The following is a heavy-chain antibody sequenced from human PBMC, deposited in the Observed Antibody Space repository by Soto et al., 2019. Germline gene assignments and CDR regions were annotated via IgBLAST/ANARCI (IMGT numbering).Heavy chain of an antibody. J-gene: IGHJ6*02. Sequence: PGGSLRLSCAASGFTFINYAMNWVRQATGKGLEWVSAIGTAGDTYYPGSVKGRFTISRENAKNSLYLQMNSLRAGDTAVYYCARGPRGRLWSHYYYYGMDVWGQGTTVTVS. D-gene: IGHD2-21*01. CDR1: GFTFINYA. CDR2: IGTAGDT. CDR3: ARGPRGRLWSHYYYYGMDV. V-gene: IGHV3-13*01.